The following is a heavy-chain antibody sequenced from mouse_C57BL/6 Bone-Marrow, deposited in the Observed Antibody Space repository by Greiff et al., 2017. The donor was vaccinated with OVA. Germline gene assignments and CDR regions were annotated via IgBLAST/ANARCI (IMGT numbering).Heavy chain of an antibody. V-gene: IGHV5-12*01. CDR2: ISNGGGST. CDR1: GFTFSDYY. Sequence: EVMLVESGGGLVQPGGSLKLSCAASGFTFSDYYMYWVRQTPEKRLEWVAYISNGGGSTYYPDTVKGRFTISRDNAKNNLYLQMSRLKSEDTAMYYCAREGWLDYWGQGTTLTVSS. J-gene: IGHJ2*01. D-gene: IGHD2-3*01. CDR3: AREGWLDY.